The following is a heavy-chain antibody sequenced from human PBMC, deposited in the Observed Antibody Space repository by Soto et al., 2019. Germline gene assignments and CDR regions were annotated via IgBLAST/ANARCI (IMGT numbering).Heavy chain of an antibody. Sequence: GGSLRLSCAASGFTFSSYWMHWVRQAPGKGLVWVSRINSDGSSTSYADSVKGRFTISRDNAKNTLYLQMNSLRAEDTAVYYCARSVHGDYGPRAVDVWGKGTTVTVSS. CDR1: GFTFSSYW. D-gene: IGHD4-17*01. CDR3: ARSVHGDYGPRAVDV. J-gene: IGHJ6*04. CDR2: INSDGSST. V-gene: IGHV3-74*01.